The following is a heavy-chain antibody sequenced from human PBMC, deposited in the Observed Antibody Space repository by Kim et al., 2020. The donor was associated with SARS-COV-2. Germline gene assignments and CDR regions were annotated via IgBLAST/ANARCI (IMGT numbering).Heavy chain of an antibody. J-gene: IGHJ6*02. CDR3: ARRGYYGSGSYYTAYYHGMDV. CDR1: GGSISSSSYY. Sequence: SETLSLTCTVSGGSISSSSYYWGWIRQPPGKGLEWIGSIYYSGSAYNNPSLKSRVTISVDTSKNQFSLKLNSVTAADTAVYYCARRGYYGSGSYYTAYYHGMDVWGQGTTVTVSS. D-gene: IGHD3-10*01. CDR2: IYYSGSA. V-gene: IGHV4-39*01.